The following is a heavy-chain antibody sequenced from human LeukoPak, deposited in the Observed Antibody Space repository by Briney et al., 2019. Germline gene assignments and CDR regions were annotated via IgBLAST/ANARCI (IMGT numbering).Heavy chain of an antibody. CDR2: ISYDGRNK. Sequence: GGSLRLSCAASGFTFSSYAMHWVRQAPGKGLEWVAVISYDGRNKYYADSVKGRFTISRDNSKNTLYLQMNSLRAEDTAVYYCARDCNSYDSSGYSHYYYYGMDVWGQGTTVTVSS. CDR3: ARDCNSYDSSGYSHYYYYGMDV. CDR1: GFTFSSYA. V-gene: IGHV3-30-3*01. J-gene: IGHJ6*02. D-gene: IGHD3-22*01.